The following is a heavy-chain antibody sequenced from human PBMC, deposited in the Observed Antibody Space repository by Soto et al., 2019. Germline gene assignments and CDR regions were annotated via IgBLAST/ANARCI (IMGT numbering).Heavy chain of an antibody. J-gene: IGHJ6*02. CDR3: ARDSLKPFSSSSSFYYYGMDV. CDR2: IIPIFGTA. D-gene: IGHD6-6*01. Sequence: SVKVSCKASGGTFSSYAISWVRQAPGQGLEWMGGIIPIFGTANYAQKFQGRVTITADESTSTAYMELSSLRSEDTAVYYCARDSLKPFSSSSSFYYYGMDVWGQGTTVTVSS. V-gene: IGHV1-69*13. CDR1: GGTFSSYA.